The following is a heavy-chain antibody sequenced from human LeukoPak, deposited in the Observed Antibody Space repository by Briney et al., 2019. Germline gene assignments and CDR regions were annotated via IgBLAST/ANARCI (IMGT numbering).Heavy chain of an antibody. CDR3: ARVHYYDSSGSGAFDI. V-gene: IGHV3-13*01. J-gene: IGHJ3*02. Sequence: PGGSLRLSCAASGFTFSSYDMHWVRQATGKGLEWVSAIGTAGDTYYPGSVKGRFTISRENAKNSLYLQMNSLRAGDTAVYYCARVHYYDSSGSGAFDIWGQGTMVTVSS. CDR1: GFTFSSYD. CDR2: IGTAGDT. D-gene: IGHD3-22*01.